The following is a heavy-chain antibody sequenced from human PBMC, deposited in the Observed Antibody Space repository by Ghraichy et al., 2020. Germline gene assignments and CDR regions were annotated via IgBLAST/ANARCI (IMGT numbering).Heavy chain of an antibody. CDR2: ISSSSGSI. CDR1: GFTFSTYT. J-gene: IGHJ4*02. V-gene: IGHV3-48*02. Sequence: ETLSLTCATSGFTFSTYTMGWVRQAPGKGLEWVSSISSSSGSIFYADSVKGRFTFSRDNAKNSLYLQMNSLRDEDTAVYFCARKDFFNSGTYYIPFFDSWGQGTLVTVSS. D-gene: IGHD3-10*01. CDR3: ARKDFFNSGTYYIPFFDS.